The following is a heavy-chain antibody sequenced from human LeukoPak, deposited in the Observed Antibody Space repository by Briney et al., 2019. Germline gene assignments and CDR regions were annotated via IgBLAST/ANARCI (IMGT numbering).Heavy chain of an antibody. CDR2: INHSGST. J-gene: IGHJ4*02. D-gene: IGHD5-18*01. CDR1: GGSFSGYY. V-gene: IGHV4-34*01. CDR3: ARGKWIQLWLLDC. Sequence: PSETLSLTCAVYGGSFSGYYWSWIRQPPGKGLEWIGEINHSGSTNYNPSLKSRVTISVDTSKNQFSLKLSSVTAADTAVYYCARGKWIQLWLLDCWGQGTLVTVSS.